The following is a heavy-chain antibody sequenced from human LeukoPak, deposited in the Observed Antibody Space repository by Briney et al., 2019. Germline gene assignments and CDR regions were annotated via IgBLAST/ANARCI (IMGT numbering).Heavy chain of an antibody. CDR1: GFTFSSHE. V-gene: IGHV3-48*03. CDR2: ISNGGDNI. CDR3: VRGGFCSSSICYSFNAFDV. Sequence: GGSLRLSCRVSGFTFSSHEMNWVRQAPGKGLEWLSYISNGGDNIYYADPMKGRFTISRDNAKNSLFLQMYSLRAEDTAVYYCVRGGFCSSSICYSFNAFDVWGQGTTVTVSP. D-gene: IGHD2-2*01. J-gene: IGHJ3*01.